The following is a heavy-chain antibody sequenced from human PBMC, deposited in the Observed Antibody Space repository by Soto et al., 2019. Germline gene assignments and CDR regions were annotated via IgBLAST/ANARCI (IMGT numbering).Heavy chain of an antibody. CDR3: ARGPTVERNYYYYYGMDL. V-gene: IGHV1-46*01. J-gene: IGHJ6*02. CDR1: GYTFTTYY. Sequence: GASVKVSCKASGYTFTTYYLHWVRQAPGQGPEWMGIINPSGGTTNYAQTFEGRVTMTRDTSTSTIYMELSSLRSDDTAVYYCARGPTVERNYYYYYGMDLWGQATTVTVSS. CDR2: INPSGGTT. D-gene: IGHD1-1*01.